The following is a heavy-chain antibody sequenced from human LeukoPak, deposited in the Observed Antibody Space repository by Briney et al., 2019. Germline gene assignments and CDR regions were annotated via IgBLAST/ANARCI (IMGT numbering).Heavy chain of an antibody. Sequence: GGSLRLSCAASGFTFSTYAMSWVRQAPGKGLEWVSAISGSGGVTYYADSVKGRFTISRDNSKNSLYLQMNSLRAEDTAVYYCAKVSGGGLYYDGMDVWGQGTTVTVSS. CDR1: GFTFSTYA. J-gene: IGHJ6*02. CDR3: AKVSGGGLYYDGMDV. V-gene: IGHV3-23*01. CDR2: ISGSGGVT. D-gene: IGHD1-14*01.